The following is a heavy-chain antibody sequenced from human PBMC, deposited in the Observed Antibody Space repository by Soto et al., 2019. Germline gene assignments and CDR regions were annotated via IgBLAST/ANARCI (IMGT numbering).Heavy chain of an antibody. J-gene: IGHJ6*02. CDR1: GFTFSNYA. CDR2: ISGNGGTT. Sequence: EVQLLESGGGLVQPGGSLRLSCAASGFTFSNYAMTWVRQAPGKGLEWVSAISGNGGTTSDADSVKGRFIVSRDNPKNTLYLQMNSLRAEDTAVYYCAKASERRGYYYYYQYGMDVWGQGTTVTVSS. V-gene: IGHV3-23*01. D-gene: IGHD3-3*01. CDR3: AKASERRGYYYYYQYGMDV.